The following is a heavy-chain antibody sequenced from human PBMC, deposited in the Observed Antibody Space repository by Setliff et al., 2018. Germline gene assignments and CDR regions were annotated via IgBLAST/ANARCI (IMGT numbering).Heavy chain of an antibody. J-gene: IGHJ6*03. CDR2: TIPIFGIT. Sequence: GASVKVSCKASGGTFSSYGISWVRQAPGQGLEWMGGTIPIFGITDYAQKFQGRVTIITDESTSTAFMQLSSLRSEDTAVYYCVREGVDSRSSTDYRYYMDVWGKGTTVTVSS. CDR1: GGTFSSYG. CDR3: VREGVDSRSSTDYRYYMDV. V-gene: IGHV1-69*05. D-gene: IGHD3-22*01.